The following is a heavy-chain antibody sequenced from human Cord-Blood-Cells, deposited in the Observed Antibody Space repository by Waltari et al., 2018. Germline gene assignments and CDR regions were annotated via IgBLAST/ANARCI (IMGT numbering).Heavy chain of an antibody. Sequence: QVQLQESGPGLVKPSQTLSLTCTVSGGSISSGGYYWSWIRQHPGKGLEWIGYIYYSGNTYNTPPLKSRVTLSVDTSKNQFSLKLSSVTAADTTVYYCARESVTNWFDPWGQGTLVTVSS. J-gene: IGHJ5*02. CDR3: ARESVTNWFDP. CDR2: IYYSGNT. CDR1: GGSISSGGYY. D-gene: IGHD4-4*01. V-gene: IGHV4-31*03.